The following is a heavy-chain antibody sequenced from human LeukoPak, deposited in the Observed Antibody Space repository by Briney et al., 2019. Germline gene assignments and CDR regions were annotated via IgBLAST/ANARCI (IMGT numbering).Heavy chain of an antibody. CDR2: INPSGGST. Sequence: GASVKVSCKASGYTFTSYYMHWVRQAPGQGLEWMGIINPSGGSTSYAQKFQGRVTMTRDMSTSTVYMELSSLRSDDTAVYYCAREGDFWSGSFDYYYYMDVWGKGTTVTVSS. J-gene: IGHJ6*03. CDR1: GYTFTSYY. CDR3: AREGDFWSGSFDYYYYMDV. V-gene: IGHV1-46*01. D-gene: IGHD3-3*01.